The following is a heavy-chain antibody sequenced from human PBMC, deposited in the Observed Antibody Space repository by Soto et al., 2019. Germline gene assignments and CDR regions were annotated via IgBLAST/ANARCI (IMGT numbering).Heavy chain of an antibody. J-gene: IGHJ4*02. CDR2: INPNSGGT. CDR1: GYTFTGYY. D-gene: IGHD5-12*01. Sequence: ASVKVSCKASGYTFTGYYMHWVRQAPGQGLEWMGWINPNSGGTNYAQKFQGWVTMTRDTSISTAYMELSRLRSDDTAVYYCARTRSGYDEYYFDYWGQGTLVTISS. CDR3: ARTRSGYDEYYFDY. V-gene: IGHV1-2*04.